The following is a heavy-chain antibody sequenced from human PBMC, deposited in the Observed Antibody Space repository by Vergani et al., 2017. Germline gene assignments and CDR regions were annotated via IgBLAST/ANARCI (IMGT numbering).Heavy chain of an antibody. V-gene: IGHV3-23*01. Sequence: EVQLLESGGGLVQPGGSLRLTCAASEFTFSNYAMNWVRQAPGKGLEWVSGISGSGVSAYYTDSVKGRFTISRDNSKNMLFLQMNNLRTEDTAIYYCAKEYFVSGNCLFGYWGQGTLVTVSS. CDR1: EFTFSNYA. J-gene: IGHJ4*02. CDR2: ISGSGVSA. D-gene: IGHD3-10*01. CDR3: AKEYFVSGNCLFGY.